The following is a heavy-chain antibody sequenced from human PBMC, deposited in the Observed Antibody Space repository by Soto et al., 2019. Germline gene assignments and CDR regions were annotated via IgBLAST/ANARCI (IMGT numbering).Heavy chain of an antibody. CDR2: IKSKTNGGTR. Sequence: GFLRLSCAAPGFHFRNPWMSWVRQAPGKGLEWVGRIKSKTNGGTRDYAAPVKGRFTMSRDDSKNVLYLQMSSLKTEDTAVYYCTTDDPINKNWGQGTLVTVSS. V-gene: IGHV3-15*01. CDR1: GFHFRNPW. J-gene: IGHJ4*02. CDR3: TTDDPINKN.